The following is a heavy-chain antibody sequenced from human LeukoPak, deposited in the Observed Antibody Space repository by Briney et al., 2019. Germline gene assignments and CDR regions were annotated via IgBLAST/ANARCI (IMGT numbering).Heavy chain of an antibody. CDR2: IYWNEHK. V-gene: IGHV2-5*01. CDR1: GFSLSTIGVG. CDR3: AHASVLLWFGEFTTSNWFDP. J-gene: IGHJ5*02. D-gene: IGHD3-10*01. Sequence: ECGPTQAKPTQTLTLTCTFSGFSLSTIGVGVCWIRQTQGKALEWLALIYWNEHKRYSPSLKSRLTITKHTSKIQVILTMTNMDPVDTATYYCAHASVLLWFGEFTTSNWFDPWGQGTLVTVPS.